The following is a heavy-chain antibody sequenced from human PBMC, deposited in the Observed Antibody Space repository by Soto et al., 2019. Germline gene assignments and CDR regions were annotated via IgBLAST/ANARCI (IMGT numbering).Heavy chain of an antibody. CDR1: GGSFSGYY. CDR3: ARGLSFSGYYYYMDV. V-gene: IGHV4-34*01. Sequence: QVQLQQWGAGLLKPSETLSLTRAVYGGSFSGYYWSWIRQPPGKGLEWIGETNPGGSTNYNPSLKSRVTISVDTSKNQFSLKLSSVTAADTAVYYCARGLSFSGYYYYMDVWGKGTTVTVSS. CDR2: TNPGGST. J-gene: IGHJ6*03. D-gene: IGHD3-3*02.